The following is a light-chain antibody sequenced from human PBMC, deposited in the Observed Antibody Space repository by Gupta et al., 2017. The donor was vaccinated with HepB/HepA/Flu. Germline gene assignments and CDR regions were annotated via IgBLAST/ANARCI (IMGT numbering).Light chain of an antibody. J-gene: IGKJ4*01. CDR3: QQSDSTPLT. Sequence: DIQMTQSPSSLSASVGDRVTITCRASQSMSSYLNWYQQKPGKAPKLLIYAASSLQSGVPSRFSGSGSGTXFTLTIXRLQPEDFATYYCQQSDSTPLTFGXGTKVEIK. CDR1: QSMSSY. CDR2: AAS. V-gene: IGKV1-39*01.